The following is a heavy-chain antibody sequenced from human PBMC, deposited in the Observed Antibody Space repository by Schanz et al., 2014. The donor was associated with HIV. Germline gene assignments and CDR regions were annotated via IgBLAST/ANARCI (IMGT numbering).Heavy chain of an antibody. CDR3: ARHNYRLNFEI. J-gene: IGHJ3*02. D-gene: IGHD1-1*01. Sequence: QVQLVQSGAEVKKPGASVKVSCKASGYTFTSFGVTWVRQAPGQGLEWMGWISPYNGYTDYAQKLQGRVTLTTDTSTTTAYMDLRSLRSDDTAVYHCARHNYRLNFEIWGQGTMVTVSS. V-gene: IGHV1-18*01. CDR1: GYTFTSFG. CDR2: ISPYNGYT.